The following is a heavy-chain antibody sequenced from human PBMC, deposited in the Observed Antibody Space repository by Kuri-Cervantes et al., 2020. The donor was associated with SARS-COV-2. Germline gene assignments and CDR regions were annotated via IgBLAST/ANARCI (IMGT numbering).Heavy chain of an antibody. V-gene: IGHV3-73*01. J-gene: IGHJ4*02. CDR2: VRGKANNYAT. D-gene: IGHD7-27*01. CDR1: GFLFSASA. Sequence: GESLKISCEVSGFLFSASAIHWVRQGSGKGLEWVGRVRGKANNYATAYAASVKGRFTISRDNSKESLYLQMNRLRTEDTALYYCAKEWPTGDGLGLDSWGQGTLVTVSS. CDR3: AKEWPTGDGLGLDS.